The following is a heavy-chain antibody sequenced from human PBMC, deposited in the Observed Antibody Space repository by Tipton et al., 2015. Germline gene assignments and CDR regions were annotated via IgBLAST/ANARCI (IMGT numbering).Heavy chain of an antibody. CDR3: ARVDILLSQGGMDV. V-gene: IGHV4-39*01. J-gene: IGHJ6*02. CDR1: GGSISSGDYY. D-gene: IGHD3-10*01. CDR2: IYYSGST. Sequence: TLSLTCTVSGGSISSGDYYWSWIRQPPGKGLEWIGSIYYSGSTYYNPSLKSRVTISVDTSKNQFSLKLTSVTAADTAVYYCARVDILLSQGGMDVWGQGTTVTVSS.